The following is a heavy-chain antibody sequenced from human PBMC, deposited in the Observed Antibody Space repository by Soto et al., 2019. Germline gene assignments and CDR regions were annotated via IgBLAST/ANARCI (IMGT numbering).Heavy chain of an antibody. D-gene: IGHD3-16*02. CDR1: GVSLSTSEMG. V-gene: IGHV2-5*02. CDR2: IYWDDDK. Sequence: QITLKESGPTLVKPTQTLTLTCSFSGVSLSTSEMGVGWIRQPPGKALEWLALIYWDDDKRYSPSLKSRLSITKDTSKKQVVLTVTNVDPGDTAKYNCAHRGYRRSPGYWHFDLWGRGTLVTVSS. J-gene: IGHJ2*01. CDR3: AHRGYRRSPGYWHFDL.